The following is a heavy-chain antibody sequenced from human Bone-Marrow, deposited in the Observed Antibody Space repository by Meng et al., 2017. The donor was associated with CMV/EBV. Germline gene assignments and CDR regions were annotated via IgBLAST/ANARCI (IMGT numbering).Heavy chain of an antibody. V-gene: IGHV3-20*04. CDR3: ARASTTDWYFDL. CDR1: GFTFDDYG. CDR2: INWNGGST. Sequence: CASSGFTFDDYGMSWVRQAPGKGLEWVSGINWNGGSTGYADSVKGRFTISRDNAKNSLYLQMNSLRAEDTALYYCARASTTDWYFDLWGRGTLVTVSS. D-gene: IGHD1-14*01. J-gene: IGHJ2*01.